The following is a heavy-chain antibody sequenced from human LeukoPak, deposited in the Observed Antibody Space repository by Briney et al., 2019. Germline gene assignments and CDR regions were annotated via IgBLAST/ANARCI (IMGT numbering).Heavy chain of an antibody. CDR1: GFTFSSYA. V-gene: IGHV3-64*01. J-gene: IGHJ4*02. CDR2: ISSNGGST. CDR3: AKDPRGIWFGELSGSYFDY. D-gene: IGHD3-10*01. Sequence: PGGSLRLSCAASGFTFSSYAMHWVRQAPGKGLEYVSAISSNGGSTYYANSVKGRFTISRDNSKNTLYLQMGSLRAEDTAVYYCAKDPRGIWFGELSGSYFDYWGQGTLVTVSS.